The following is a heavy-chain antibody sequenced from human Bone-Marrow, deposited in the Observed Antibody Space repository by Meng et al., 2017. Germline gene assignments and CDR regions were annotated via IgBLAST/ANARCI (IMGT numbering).Heavy chain of an antibody. CDR2: IKSKTDGGTT. D-gene: IGHD1-26*01. CDR3: TTDAVGATGSPYCCGMDV. CDR1: GFTFLNAW. Sequence: LTCAPSGFTFLNAWMSWVRPAPGKGLEWVCRIKSKTDGGTTDYAAPVKGRFTISRADSKNALYLQMHSLKTEDTAVYYCTTDAVGATGSPYCCGMDVWGQGTTVTVSS. V-gene: IGHV3-15*01. J-gene: IGHJ6*02.